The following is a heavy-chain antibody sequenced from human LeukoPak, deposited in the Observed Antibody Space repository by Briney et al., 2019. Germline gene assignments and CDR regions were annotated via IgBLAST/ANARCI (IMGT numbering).Heavy chain of an antibody. D-gene: IGHD5-18*01. CDR2: IIPIFGTA. J-gene: IGHJ6*02. V-gene: IGHV1-69*05. Sequence: ASVKVSCKASGGTFSSYAISWVRQAPGQGLEWMGGIIPIFGTANYAQKFQGRVTITTDESTSTAYMELSSLRSDDTAVYYCARDFPFLGPDRGYSYGSRNYYYYGMDAWGQGTTVTVSS. CDR1: GGTFSSYA. CDR3: ARDFPFLGPDRGYSYGSRNYYYYGMDA.